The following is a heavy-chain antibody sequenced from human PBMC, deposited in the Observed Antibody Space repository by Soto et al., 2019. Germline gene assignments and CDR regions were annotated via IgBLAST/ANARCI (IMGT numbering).Heavy chain of an antibody. CDR1: GFNFGPFW. CDR2: INSDGSTI. J-gene: IGHJ3*02. V-gene: IGHV3-74*01. Sequence: GGSLRLACAASGFNFGPFWMHWVRQAPGKGLVWVSHINSDGSTIVYADSVKGRFTISRDNAKSTLFLQMNSLRVEDTAVYYCSRDRGYTDSFNIWGQGTMVTVSS. CDR3: SRDRGYTDSFNI. D-gene: IGHD1-1*01.